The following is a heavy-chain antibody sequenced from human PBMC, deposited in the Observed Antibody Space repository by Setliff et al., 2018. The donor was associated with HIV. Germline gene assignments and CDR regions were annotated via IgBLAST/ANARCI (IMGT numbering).Heavy chain of an antibody. V-gene: IGHV4-39*01. J-gene: IGHJ4*02. Sequence: PSETLSLTCTVSGASISSHNYYWGWIRQSPGKGLEWIASIRSSGDTYYNPSLQSRVIISVDTSNNHISLKLPSVTAADTAVYYCTIPASSLAPNWGRGTQVTSPQ. CDR3: TIPASSLAPN. CDR1: GASISSHNYY. CDR2: IRSSGDT.